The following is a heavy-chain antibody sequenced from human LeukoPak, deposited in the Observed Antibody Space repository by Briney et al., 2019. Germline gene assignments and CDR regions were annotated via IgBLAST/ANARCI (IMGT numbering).Heavy chain of an antibody. D-gene: IGHD4-17*01. CDR2: IYTSGST. J-gene: IGHJ4*02. CDR1: GGSISSYY. CDR3: AREPVATVTPCYFDY. V-gene: IGHV4-4*07. Sequence: PSETLSLTCTVSGGSISSYYWSWIRQPAGKGLEWIGRIYTSGSTNYNPSLKSRVTMSVDTSKNQFSLKLSSVTAADTAVYYCAREPVATVTPCYFDYWGQGTLVTVSS.